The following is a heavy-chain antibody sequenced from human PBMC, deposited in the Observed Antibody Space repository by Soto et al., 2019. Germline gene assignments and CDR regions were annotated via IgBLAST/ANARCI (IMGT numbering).Heavy chain of an antibody. Sequence: GALRLSCAASGFTFSSYAMHWVRQAPGKGLEWVAVISYDGSDKYYADSVKGRFTISRDNSKNTLYLQMNSLRAEDTAVYYCARDEGYYDSSGPPFDYWGQGTLVTVSS. CDR2: ISYDGSDK. CDR3: ARDEGYYDSSGPPFDY. CDR1: GFTFSSYA. J-gene: IGHJ4*02. D-gene: IGHD3-22*01. V-gene: IGHV3-30-3*01.